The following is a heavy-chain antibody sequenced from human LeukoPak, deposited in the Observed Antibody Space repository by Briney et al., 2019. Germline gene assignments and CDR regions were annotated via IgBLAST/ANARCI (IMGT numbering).Heavy chain of an antibody. CDR2: IKGNGGST. J-gene: IGHJ4*02. V-gene: IGHV3-23*01. CDR3: AKDQGHVSGWPISDS. Sequence: GGSLRLSCAASGFTFRSYAMSWVRQAPGKGLEWVSVIKGNGGSTYYADSVKGRFTISRDDSKNTLYLQMNSLRADDTAVYYCAKDQGHVSGWPISDSWGQGTLVTVYS. D-gene: IGHD6-19*01. CDR1: GFTFRSYA.